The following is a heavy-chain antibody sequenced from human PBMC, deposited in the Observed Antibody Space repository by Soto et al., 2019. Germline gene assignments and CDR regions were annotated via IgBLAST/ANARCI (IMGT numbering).Heavy chain of an antibody. CDR3: ARQNDYGDYVSYFHH. D-gene: IGHD4-17*01. Sequence: ASVKVSCKASGGTFSSYAISWVRQAPGQGLEWMGWMNPNSGNTGYEQKFQGRVTMTRNTSISTAYMELSSLRSEDTAVYYCARQNDYGDYVSYFHHWGQGTQVTVSS. CDR2: MNPNSGNT. V-gene: IGHV1-8*02. CDR1: GGTFSSYA. J-gene: IGHJ1*01.